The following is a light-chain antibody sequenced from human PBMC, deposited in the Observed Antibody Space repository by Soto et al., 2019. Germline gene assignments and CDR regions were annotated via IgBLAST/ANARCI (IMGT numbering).Light chain of an antibody. J-gene: IGLJ3*02. V-gene: IGLV1-44*01. CDR1: SSNIGVNA. CDR2: NND. CDR3: AAWDDGLNGQV. Sequence: QSVLTQPPSASGTPGQKITISCSGSSSNIGVNAVNWYQQFPGTAPKVLIYNNDQRPSGVPDRFSVSKSGTSASLAISGLQSEDEADYYCAAWDDGLNGQVFGGGTKVTVL.